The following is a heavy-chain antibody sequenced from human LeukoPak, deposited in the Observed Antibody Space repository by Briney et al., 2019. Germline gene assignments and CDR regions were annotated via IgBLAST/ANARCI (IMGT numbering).Heavy chain of an antibody. J-gene: IGHJ4*02. CDR2: INPSGGST. CDR3: ARGYCTNAVCSLGPTQA. V-gene: IGHV1-46*01. Sequence: ASVKVSCKASGYTFISYHMHWVRQAPGQGLEWMGIINPSGGSTSYAQKFQGRVTMTRDMSTSTVYMELSSLRSEDTAVYYCARGYCTNAVCSLGPTQAWGQGTLVTVSS. CDR1: GYTFISYH. D-gene: IGHD2-8*01.